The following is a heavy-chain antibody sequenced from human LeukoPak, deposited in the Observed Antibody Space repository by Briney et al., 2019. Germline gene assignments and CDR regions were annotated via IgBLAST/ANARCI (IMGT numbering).Heavy chain of an antibody. CDR1: GGSIGGFY. D-gene: IGHD4-17*01. J-gene: IGHJ4*02. CDR3: ARGGYGDPFDY. Sequence: PSETLSLTCTVSGGSIGGFYWSWIRQPAGKGLEWIGRVYTSGSTNYNPSLKGRVTMSIDTSKKQSSLKLRSVTAADTAVYYCARGGYGDPFDYWGQGTLVTVSS. V-gene: IGHV4-4*07. CDR2: VYTSGST.